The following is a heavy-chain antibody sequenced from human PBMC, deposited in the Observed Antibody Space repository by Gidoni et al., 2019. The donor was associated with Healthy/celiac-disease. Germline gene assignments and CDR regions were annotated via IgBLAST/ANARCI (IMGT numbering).Heavy chain of an antibody. V-gene: IGHV4-31*03. J-gene: IGHJ6*02. CDR2: IYYSGST. CDR1: GGSISIGGYY. Sequence: QVQLQESGPGLVKPSQTLSLTCTFSGGSISIGGYYWSWIRQHPGKGLEWIGYIYYSGSTYYNPSLKSRVTISVDTSKNQFSLKLSSVTAADTAVYYCARDEVDIVATSQYYYYGMDVWGQGTTVTVSS. CDR3: ARDEVDIVATSQYYYYGMDV. D-gene: IGHD5-12*01.